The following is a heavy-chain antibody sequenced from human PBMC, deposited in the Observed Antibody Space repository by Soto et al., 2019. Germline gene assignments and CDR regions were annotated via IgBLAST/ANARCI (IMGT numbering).Heavy chain of an antibody. CDR2: INAGNGNT. J-gene: IGHJ4*02. D-gene: IGHD3-3*01. CDR1: GYTFTSYA. Sequence: QVQFVQSGAEVKKPGASVKVSCRASGYTFTSYALHWVRQAPGQRFEWMGWINAGNGNTRFSPKFQDRVIMTRDTSASTIHMELSSLRSEDTAVYYCSREVRTISGVVLLDYWGQGTLVTVSS. V-gene: IGHV1-3*01. CDR3: SREVRTISGVVLLDY.